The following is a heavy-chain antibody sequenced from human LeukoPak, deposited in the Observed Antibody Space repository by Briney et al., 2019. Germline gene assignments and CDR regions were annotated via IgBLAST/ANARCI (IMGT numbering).Heavy chain of an antibody. V-gene: IGHV1-69*04. Sequence: ASVRVSFKSSGGTFISYAIGWVRQAPGQGLEWMGRINPILGIANYSQKFQGRVTNTADKSTSTAYMELSSLRSEDTAVYYCASLDVSYYYGSGRLASYWGQGTLVTVSS. J-gene: IGHJ4*02. CDR2: INPILGIA. CDR3: ASLDVSYYYGSGRLASY. CDR1: GGTFISYA. D-gene: IGHD3-10*01.